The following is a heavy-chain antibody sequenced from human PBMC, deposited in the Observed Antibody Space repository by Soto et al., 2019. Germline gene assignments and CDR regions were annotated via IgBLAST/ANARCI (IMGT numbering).Heavy chain of an antibody. CDR2: INPNSGGT. Sequence: QVQLVQSGAEVKKPGASVKVSCKASGYTFTGYYMHWVRQAPGQGLEWMGWINPNSGGTNYAQKFQGWATMTGDTSISSAYMELSRLRSDDTAVYYGARVDGYCSGGSCYNWFDPWGQGTLVTVSS. J-gene: IGHJ5*02. V-gene: IGHV1-2*04. CDR1: GYTFTGYY. CDR3: ARVDGYCSGGSCYNWFDP. D-gene: IGHD2-15*01.